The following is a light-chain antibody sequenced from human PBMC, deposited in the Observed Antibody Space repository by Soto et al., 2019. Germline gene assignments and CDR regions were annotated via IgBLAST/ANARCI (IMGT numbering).Light chain of an antibody. V-gene: IGKV1-39*01. CDR3: QQSYSTPRT. CDR2: AAS. Sequence: DIQMTQSPFSLSASVGDRVTITCRASQSISSYLNWYQQKPGKAPKLLIYAASSLQSGVPSRFSGSGSGTDFTLTISSLQPEDFVTYYCQQSYSTPRTFGHGTKVDIK. J-gene: IGKJ1*01. CDR1: QSISSY.